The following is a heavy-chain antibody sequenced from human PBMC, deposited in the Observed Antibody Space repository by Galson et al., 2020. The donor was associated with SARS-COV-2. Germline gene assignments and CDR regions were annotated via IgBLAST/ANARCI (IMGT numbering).Heavy chain of an antibody. V-gene: IGHV3-53*04. D-gene: IGHD3-10*01. CDR1: GLTVSSNY. Sequence: GGSLRLSCAASGLTVSSNYMSWVRQAQGKGLEWVSVIYSGGRTYYADSVKGRFTISRHNSKYTLYLQMNSLRAEDTAVYYCARDEGLGSGSSDISDYYGMDVWGQGTTVTVSS. CDR2: IYSGGRT. CDR3: ARDEGLGSGSSDISDYYGMDV. J-gene: IGHJ6*02.